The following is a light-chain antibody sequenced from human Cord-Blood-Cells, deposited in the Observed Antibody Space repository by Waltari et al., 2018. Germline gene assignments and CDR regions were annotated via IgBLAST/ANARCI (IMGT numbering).Light chain of an antibody. Sequence: SYALTQPPSVSVSPGQTASITCSGDNLGDKYACWYQQKPCQSPVLVIYQDSNRPPGIPERFSGSNSGNTATLTISGTQAMDEADYYCQAWDSSTVVVGGGTKLTVL. J-gene: IGLJ2*01. CDR1: NLGDKY. V-gene: IGLV3-1*01. CDR2: QDS. CDR3: QAWDSSTVV.